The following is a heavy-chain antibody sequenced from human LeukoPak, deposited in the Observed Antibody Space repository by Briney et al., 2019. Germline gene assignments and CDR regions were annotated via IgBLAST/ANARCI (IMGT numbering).Heavy chain of an antibody. Sequence: SETLSLTCAVYGGSLSGYYWSWIRPPPGKGLEWVGEIHQSGSTNYNPSLKSRVTISVDTSKNQFSLKLSSVTAADTAVYYCAGHDAFDIWGQGTMVTVSS. CDR2: IHQSGST. CDR3: AGHDAFDI. J-gene: IGHJ3*02. CDR1: GGSLSGYY. V-gene: IGHV4-34*01.